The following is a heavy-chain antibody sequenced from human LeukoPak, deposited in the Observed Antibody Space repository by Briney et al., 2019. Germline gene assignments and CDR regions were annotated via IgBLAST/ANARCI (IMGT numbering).Heavy chain of an antibody. CDR1: GYSFSNYW. J-gene: IGHJ4*02. CDR3: AIPPGYCGNDCSFDH. CDR2: IYPGDYET. D-gene: IGHD2-21*02. V-gene: IGHV5-51*01. Sequence: GESLKISCEGSGYSFSNYWIGWVRQMPGKGLERMGIIYPGDYETRYSPSFQGLVTISVDKSISTAYLQWSSLKASDTAMYYYAIPPGYCGNDCSFDHWGQGTLVTVSS.